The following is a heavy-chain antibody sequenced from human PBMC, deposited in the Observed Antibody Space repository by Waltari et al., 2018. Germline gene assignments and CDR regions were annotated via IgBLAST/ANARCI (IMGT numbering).Heavy chain of an antibody. D-gene: IGHD6-19*01. CDR1: GGAITRDY. CDR2: IYHSGTT. J-gene: IGHJ1*01. Sequence: QVQFMESGPGLVRPSATLSLTCNVSGGAITRDYWSWVSQPPGKGLEWVGYIYHSGTTNYKPSRRSRVSISVDTSKTQFSLKLNYVTAADTAVYYCARGHSTGWYLSHWGRGALVTVSS. CDR3: ARGHSTGWYLSH. V-gene: IGHV4-59*01.